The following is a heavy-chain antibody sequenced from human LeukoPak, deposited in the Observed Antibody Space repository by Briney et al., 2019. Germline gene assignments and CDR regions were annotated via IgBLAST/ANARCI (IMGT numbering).Heavy chain of an antibody. Sequence: KPGGSLRLSCAASGFTVSNYGMHWVRQAPGKGLEWVSAISSSSSYIYYADSVKGRFTISRDNAKNSLYLQMNSPRAEDTAVYYCARIVVTAPYGMDVWGQGTTVTVSS. CDR2: ISSSSSYI. CDR3: ARIVVTAPYGMDV. V-gene: IGHV3-21*01. CDR1: GFTVSNYG. D-gene: IGHD2-2*01. J-gene: IGHJ6*02.